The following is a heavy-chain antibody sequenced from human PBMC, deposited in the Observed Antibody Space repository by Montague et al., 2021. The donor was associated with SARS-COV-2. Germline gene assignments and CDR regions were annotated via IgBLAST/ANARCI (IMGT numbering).Heavy chain of an antibody. D-gene: IGHD2-2*01. CDR3: AREGKGYCSTTSCQTAFDI. CDR2: ISWNSGSI. CDR1: GFTFDDYA. J-gene: IGHJ3*02. Sequence: SLRLSCAASGFTFDDYAMHWVRQAPGKGLEWVSGISWNSGSIGYADSVKGRFTISRDNAKNSLYLQMNSLRAEDTAVYYCAREGKGYCSTTSCQTAFDIWGQGTMVTVSS. V-gene: IGHV3-9*01.